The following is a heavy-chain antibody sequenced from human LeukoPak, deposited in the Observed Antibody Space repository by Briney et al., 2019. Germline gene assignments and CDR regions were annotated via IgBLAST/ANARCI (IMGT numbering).Heavy chain of an antibody. CDR3: ARDPGYSNSPYYLDY. D-gene: IGHD5-12*01. J-gene: IGHJ4*02. CDR1: GFTFSSYS. V-gene: IGHV3-23*01. Sequence: GGSLRLSCAASGFTFSSYSMNWVRQAPGKGLEWVSAISGSGGSTYYADSVKGRFTISRDNSKNTLYLQMNSLRAEDTAVFYCARDPGYSNSPYYLDYWGQGTLVTVSS. CDR2: ISGSGGST.